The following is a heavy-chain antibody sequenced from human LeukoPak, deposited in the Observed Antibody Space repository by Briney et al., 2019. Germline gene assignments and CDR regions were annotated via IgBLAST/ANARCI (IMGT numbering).Heavy chain of an antibody. J-gene: IGHJ4*02. CDR1: GYTFTSYY. V-gene: IGHV1-46*01. CDR2: INPSGGST. Sequence: ASVKVSCKASGYTFTSYYMHWVRQAPGQGLEWMGIINPSGGSTSYAQKFQGRVTMTRDTSTSTVYMELSSPRSEDTAVYYCARAPDDFWSGYYYVYWGQGTLVTVSS. CDR3: ARAPDDFWSGYYYVY. D-gene: IGHD3-3*01.